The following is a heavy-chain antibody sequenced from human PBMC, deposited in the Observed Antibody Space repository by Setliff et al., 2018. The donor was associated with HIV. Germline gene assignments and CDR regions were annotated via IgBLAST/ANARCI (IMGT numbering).Heavy chain of an antibody. V-gene: IGHV4-39*01. CDR3: ARHGYIVVVVDAVAFDY. CDR1: GGAISSSSHF. Sequence: SETLSLTCTVSGGAISSSSHFWGWIRQPPGKGLEWIGSIYYSGNTYYNPSLKSRVTISVDTSKNQFSLKVRSVTAADTAVYYCARHGYIVVVVDAVAFDYWGQGTLVTVSS. CDR2: IYYSGNT. J-gene: IGHJ4*02. D-gene: IGHD2-15*01.